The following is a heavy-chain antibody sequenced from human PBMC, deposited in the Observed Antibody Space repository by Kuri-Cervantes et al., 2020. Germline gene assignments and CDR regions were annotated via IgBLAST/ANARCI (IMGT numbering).Heavy chain of an antibody. CDR2: IHHSGST. D-gene: IGHD3-22*01. CDR1: GGSFSGYY. V-gene: IGHV4-34*01. Sequence: GSLRLSCAVYGGSFSGYYWSWIRQPPGKGLEWIGEIHHSGSTNYNPSLKSRVTISVDTSKNQFSLKLSSVVAADTAVYYCARDYSRYYDSNSFQHWGQGTLVTVSS. J-gene: IGHJ1*01. CDR3: ARDYSRYYDSNSFQH.